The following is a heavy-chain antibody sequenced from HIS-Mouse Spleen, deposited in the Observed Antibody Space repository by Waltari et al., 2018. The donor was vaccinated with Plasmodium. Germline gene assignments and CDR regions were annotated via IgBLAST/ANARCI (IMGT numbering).Heavy chain of an antibody. CDR3: ARLYYDFWSGYYPYGMDV. Sequence: QVQLVESGGGVVQPGRSLRLSCAASGFTFSSYARHWVRKAPGKGLEWVAFISYDGSNKYYADSVKGRFTISRDNSKNTLYLQMNSLRAEDTAVYYCARLYYDFWSGYYPYGMDVWGQGTTVTVSS. CDR1: GFTFSSYA. CDR2: ISYDGSNK. J-gene: IGHJ6*02. V-gene: IGHV3-30*04. D-gene: IGHD3-3*01.